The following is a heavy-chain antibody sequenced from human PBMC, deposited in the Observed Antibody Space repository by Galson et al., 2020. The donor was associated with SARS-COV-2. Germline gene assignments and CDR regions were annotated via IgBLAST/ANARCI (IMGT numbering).Heavy chain of an antibody. CDR3: ARDPAPGRMDV. CDR1: GFTFSDYY. V-gene: IGHV3-11*01. J-gene: IGHJ6*01. Sequence: KIGESLKISCAASGFTFSDYYMSWVRQAPGKGLEWLAYIGRSGSPTYYADSVKGRFTLFRDNAQSSLYLQMNSLRAEDTAVYFCARDPAPGRMDVWGQGSTVTVSS. CDR2: IGRSGSPT.